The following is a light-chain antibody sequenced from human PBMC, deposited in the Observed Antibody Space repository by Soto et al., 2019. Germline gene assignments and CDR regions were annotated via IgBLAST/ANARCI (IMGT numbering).Light chain of an antibody. CDR3: SSYAGSNNFVV. CDR2: EVS. J-gene: IGLJ2*01. CDR1: SSDVGAYNY. V-gene: IGLV2-8*01. Sequence: QSALTQPPSASGSPGQSVTVSCTGTSSDVGAYNYVYWYQQHPGKAPELIIYEVSKRPSGVPDRFSGSKSGNTASLTVSGLQAEDEADYYCSSYAGSNNFVVFGGGTQLTVL.